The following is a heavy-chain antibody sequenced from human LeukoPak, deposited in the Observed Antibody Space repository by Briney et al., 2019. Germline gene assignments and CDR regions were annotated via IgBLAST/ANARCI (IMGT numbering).Heavy chain of an antibody. CDR3: ATAVAVAAREYFQH. V-gene: IGHV1-24*01. CDR2: FDPEDGET. Sequence: ASVKVSCKASGYTFTSYYMHWVRQAPGQGLEWMGGFDPEDGETIYAQKFQGRVTMTEDTSTDTAYMELSSLRSEDTAVYYCATAVAVAAREYFQHWGQGTLVTVSS. CDR1: GYTFTSYY. J-gene: IGHJ1*01. D-gene: IGHD6-19*01.